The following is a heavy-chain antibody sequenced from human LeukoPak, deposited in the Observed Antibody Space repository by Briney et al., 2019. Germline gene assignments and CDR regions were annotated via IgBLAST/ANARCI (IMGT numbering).Heavy chain of an antibody. CDR1: GYTFTSYY. V-gene: IGHV1-46*01. Sequence: ASVKVSCKASGYTFTSYYMHWVRQAPGQGLEWMGIINPSGGSTSYAQKFQGRVTMTRDMSTSTVYMELSSLRSEDTAVYYCARGTYYDFWSGYYRVGWFDPWGQGALVTVSS. D-gene: IGHD3-3*01. CDR2: INPSGGST. CDR3: ARGTYYDFWSGYYRVGWFDP. J-gene: IGHJ5*02.